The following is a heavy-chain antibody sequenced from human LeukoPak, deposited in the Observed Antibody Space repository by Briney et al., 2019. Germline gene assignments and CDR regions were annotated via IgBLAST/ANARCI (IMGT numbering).Heavy chain of an antibody. D-gene: IGHD7-27*01. Sequence: PGGSLRLSCAASGFTSTSYWMTWVRQAPGKGLHWVANINHDGTDKNYADSVKGRFTISRDNAKGSVFLQMNSLRAEDTGLYYCAREDWGPRFDPRGQGTLVTVSS. CDR3: AREDWGPRFDP. CDR2: INHDGTDK. V-gene: IGHV3-7*05. CDR1: GFTSTSYW. J-gene: IGHJ5*02.